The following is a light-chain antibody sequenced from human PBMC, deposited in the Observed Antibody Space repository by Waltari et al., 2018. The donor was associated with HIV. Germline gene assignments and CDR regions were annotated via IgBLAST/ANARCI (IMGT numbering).Light chain of an antibody. V-gene: IGLV3-21*02. J-gene: IGLJ2*01. CDR1: NIGSKS. Sequence: SYVLTQPPSVSVAPGQTARITCGGNNIGSKSVHLYQQKPGQAPVLVVYDDSDRPSGIPERFSGSNSGNTATLTITRVEAGDEADYYCQVWDSSSVHPVVFGGGTRLTVL. CDR2: DDS. CDR3: QVWDSSSVHPVV.